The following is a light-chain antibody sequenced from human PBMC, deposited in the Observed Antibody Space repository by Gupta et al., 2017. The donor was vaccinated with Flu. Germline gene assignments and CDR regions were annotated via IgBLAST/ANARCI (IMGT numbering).Light chain of an antibody. V-gene: IGKV1-5*03. CDR1: QSISSW. CDR2: KAS. J-gene: IGKJ1*01. Sequence: DIQMTQSPSTLSASVGDRVTITCRASQSISSWLDWYQQKPGNAPKLLIYKASSLESGVPSRFSGSGCGTEFTLTISSLQLNDFAAYYCQQYNSYSPWTFGQGTKVEIK. CDR3: QQYNSYSPWT.